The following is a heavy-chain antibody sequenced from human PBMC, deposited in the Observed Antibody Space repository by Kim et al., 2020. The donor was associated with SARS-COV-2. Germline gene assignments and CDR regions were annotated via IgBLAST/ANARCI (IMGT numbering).Heavy chain of an antibody. J-gene: IGHJ4*02. V-gene: IGHV1-3*01. Sequence: ASVKVSCKTSGYIFTDHSMHWVRQAPGQGLEWMGWISAGNGVAKYSQKFQGRLTISRDTFASTVYMELSSLRSTDTAVYHCARGTTYYDVFTGQGDFDYWGQGARVTVSS. CDR3: ARGTTYYDVFTGQGDFDY. D-gene: IGHD3-9*01. CDR1: GYIFTDHS. CDR2: ISAGNGVA.